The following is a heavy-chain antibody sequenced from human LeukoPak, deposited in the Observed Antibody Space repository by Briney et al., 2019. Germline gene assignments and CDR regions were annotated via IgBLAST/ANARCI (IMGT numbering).Heavy chain of an antibody. J-gene: IGHJ5*02. CDR1: GYTFTTYD. CDR2: MNPNSGNT. V-gene: IGHV1-8*01. Sequence: ASVKVSCKASGYTFTTYDINWVRQVTGQGLEWMGWMNPNSGNTGYAQKIQGRVTMTRNTSINTAYMELSSLRSEDTAVCYCARGPSRDYGSGSSWFDPWGQGTLVTVSS. D-gene: IGHD3-10*01. CDR3: ARGPSRDYGSGSSWFDP.